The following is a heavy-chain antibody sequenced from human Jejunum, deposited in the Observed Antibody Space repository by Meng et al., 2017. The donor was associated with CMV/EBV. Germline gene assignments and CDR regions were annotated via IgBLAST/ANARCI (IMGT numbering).Heavy chain of an antibody. J-gene: IGHJ5*02. CDR3: ARLRVSCSSTSCYPNWFDP. V-gene: IGHV3-53*01. Sequence: MSWVRLVPGKGLEWVSIIYSGDTTYYADFVKGRFTISRDNSKNTLSLQMNSLRAEDTAVYYCARLRVSCSSTSCYPNWFDPWGQGTLVTVSS. CDR2: IYSGDTT. D-gene: IGHD2-2*01.